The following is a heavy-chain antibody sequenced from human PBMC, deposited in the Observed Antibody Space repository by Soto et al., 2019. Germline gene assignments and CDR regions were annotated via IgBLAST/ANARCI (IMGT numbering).Heavy chain of an antibody. CDR3: ARRSMVRGVTKGGAFDI. J-gene: IGHJ3*02. D-gene: IGHD3-10*01. Sequence: GGSLKISCKGSGYSFTSYWIGWVRQMPGKGLEWMGIIYPGDSDTRYSPSFQGQVTISADKSISTAYLQWSSLKASDTAMYYCARRSMVRGVTKGGAFDIWGQGTMVTVSS. V-gene: IGHV5-51*01. CDR1: GYSFTSYW. CDR2: IYPGDSDT.